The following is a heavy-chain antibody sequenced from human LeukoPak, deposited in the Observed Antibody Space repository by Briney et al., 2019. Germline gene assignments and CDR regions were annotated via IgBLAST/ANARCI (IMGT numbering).Heavy chain of an antibody. D-gene: IGHD4-23*01. CDR1: GGSISSGGYS. Sequence: SRTLSLTCAVSGGSISSGGYSWSWIRQPPGKGLEWIGYIYHSGSTYYNPSLKSRVTISVDRSKNQFSLKLSSVAAADTAVYYCARDSGGGPDYWGQGTLVTVSS. CDR3: ARDSGGGPDY. CDR2: IYHSGST. V-gene: IGHV4-30-2*01. J-gene: IGHJ4*02.